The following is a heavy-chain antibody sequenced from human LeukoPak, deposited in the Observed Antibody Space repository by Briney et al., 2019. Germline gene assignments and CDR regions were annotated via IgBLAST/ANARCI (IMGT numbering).Heavy chain of an antibody. Sequence: GGSLRLSCAASGFTFSSCWMTWVRQAPGKGLEWVANIKQDGNEKYYVDSVKVRFTISRDSAKNSLYLQMNSLRVEDTAVYYCVRDSDRRSDCWGQGTLVTVSS. D-gene: IGHD3-22*01. V-gene: IGHV3-7*05. CDR2: IKQDGNEK. CDR3: VRDSDRRSDC. CDR1: GFTFSSCW. J-gene: IGHJ4*02.